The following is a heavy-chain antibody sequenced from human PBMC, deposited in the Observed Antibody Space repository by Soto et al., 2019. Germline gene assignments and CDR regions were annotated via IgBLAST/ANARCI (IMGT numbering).Heavy chain of an antibody. CDR1: GFMFGSYW. D-gene: IGHD4-17*01. Sequence: LRLSCTASGFMFGSYWMTWVRHVPGKGLQWVANIKRDGSEKYYVDFVKGRFTISGDNADNSVFLDMNNLRVDDTATYYCARVRATDYEIDYWGQGALVTVSS. CDR3: ARVRATDYEIDY. J-gene: IGHJ4*02. CDR2: IKRDGSEK. V-gene: IGHV3-7*03.